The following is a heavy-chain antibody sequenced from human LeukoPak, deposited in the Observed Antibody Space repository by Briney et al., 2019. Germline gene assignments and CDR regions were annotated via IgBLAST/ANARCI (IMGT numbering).Heavy chain of an antibody. J-gene: IGHJ4*02. Sequence: PGGSLRHSCAASGFTVSSNYMSWVRQAPGKGLQWVSVIYSGGSTYYGDSVKGRFTISRDNSKNTVNLQMNSLRAEDTAVYYCARGGRDGYNYFDYWGQGTLVTVSS. CDR1: GFTVSSNY. D-gene: IGHD5-24*01. CDR3: ARGGRDGYNYFDY. CDR2: IYSGGST. V-gene: IGHV3-53*01.